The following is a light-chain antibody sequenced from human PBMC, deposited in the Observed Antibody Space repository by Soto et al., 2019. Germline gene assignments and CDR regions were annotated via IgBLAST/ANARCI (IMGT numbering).Light chain of an antibody. J-gene: IGKJ1*01. V-gene: IGKV3-15*01. Sequence: EIVMTQSPSTLYKSQWERATLSCMASQSFSSNLAWYQQKPGQSPMLLIYCASTRATGIPARFSGSGSGTEFTLTISILQSEDFAVYYCQQYNKWPRRFGQGTKVDX. CDR3: QQYNKWPRR. CDR1: QSFSSN. CDR2: CAS.